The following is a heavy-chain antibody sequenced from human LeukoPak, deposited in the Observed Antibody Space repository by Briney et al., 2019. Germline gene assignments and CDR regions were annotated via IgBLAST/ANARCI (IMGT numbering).Heavy chain of an antibody. CDR2: VSGDGGST. Sequence: GGSLRLSCAASGFTFDDYAMHWVRRAPGKGLEWVSLVSGDGGSTYYADSVKGRFTISRDNSKNSLYLQMNSLRTEDTALYYCAKGGYVWGSYRHYYGMDVWGQGTTVTVSS. J-gene: IGHJ6*02. D-gene: IGHD3-16*02. CDR1: GFTFDDYA. V-gene: IGHV3-43*02. CDR3: AKGGYVWGSYRHYYGMDV.